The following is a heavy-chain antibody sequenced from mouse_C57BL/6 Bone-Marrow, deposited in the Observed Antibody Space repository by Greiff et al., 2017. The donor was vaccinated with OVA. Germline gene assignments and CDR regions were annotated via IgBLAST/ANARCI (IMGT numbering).Heavy chain of an antibody. J-gene: IGHJ4*01. CDR3: AKRGIYYYGSSYDYAMDN. CDR1: GLSLTSYG. D-gene: IGHD1-1*01. V-gene: IGHV2-5*01. CDR2: IWSGGST. Sequence: QFQLQQSGPGLVQPSQSLSIPCTVPGLSLTSYGVHWVRQSLGKGLVWLGVIWSGGSTDYNAAFMCRLRLTTDNSRSQVFFKMNSLQAYDTAIYCSAKRGIYYYGSSYDYAMDNWGQGTSVTVSS.